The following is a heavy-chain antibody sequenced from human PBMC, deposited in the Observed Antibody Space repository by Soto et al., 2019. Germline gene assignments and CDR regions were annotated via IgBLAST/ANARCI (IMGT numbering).Heavy chain of an antibody. CDR1: GGTSTRYA. CDR2: IVPMFRTP. D-gene: IGHD3-3*01. CDR3: NRGSEYDFWSGYL. J-gene: IGHJ4*02. Sequence: QARLVQSGAEVRKPGSSVKVSCKVTGGTSTRYAINWVRQAPGQGLEWMGGIVPMFRTPKYAQKFQGRVTIAADTSTNIAYMELRSLRSEDTAVYYCNRGSEYDFWSGYLWGQGTLVSVSS. V-gene: IGHV1-69*06.